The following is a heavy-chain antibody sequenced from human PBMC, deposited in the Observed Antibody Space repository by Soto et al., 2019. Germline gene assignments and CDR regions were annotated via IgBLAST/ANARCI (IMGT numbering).Heavy chain of an antibody. Sequence: QVQLVQSGAEVKKPGASVKVSCKASGYTLTSYGLSWVRQAPGQGLEWMGRISAYNYNTNYAQKLQGSVTMTTDTSTRTAYMELRSLRSEDAAVYYCARVVGALGHWFYPWGQGTQLTVSS. J-gene: IGHJ5*02. CDR1: GYTLTSYG. CDR2: ISAYNYNT. CDR3: ARVVGALGHWFYP. V-gene: IGHV1-18*01. D-gene: IGHD1-26*01.